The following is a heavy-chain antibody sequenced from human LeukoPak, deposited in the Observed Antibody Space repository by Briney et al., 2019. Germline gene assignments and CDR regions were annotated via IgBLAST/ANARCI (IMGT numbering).Heavy chain of an antibody. D-gene: IGHD6-19*01. CDR1: GYTFTGYY. V-gene: IGHV1-2*02. J-gene: IGHJ4*02. Sequence: ASVKVSCKASGYTFTGYYMHWVRQAPGQGLEWMGWINPNSGGTNYAQKFQGRVTMTRDTSISTAYMELSRLRSDDTAVYYCARGGQYSRGWLAPHDYWGQGTLVTVSS. CDR2: INPNSGGT. CDR3: ARGGQYSRGWLAPHDY.